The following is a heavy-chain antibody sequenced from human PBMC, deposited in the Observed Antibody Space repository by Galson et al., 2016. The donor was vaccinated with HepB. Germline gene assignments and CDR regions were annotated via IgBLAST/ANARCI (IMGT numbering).Heavy chain of an antibody. CDR1: GFPFSSYW. J-gene: IGHJ4*02. V-gene: IGHV3-7*01. D-gene: IGHD5-18*01. CDR3: ARAGSSYGILDY. Sequence: CAASGFPFSSYWMSWVRQAPGKGLEWVANIKQDGSEIYYVDSVKGRFTISRDNAKNSLYLQMNSLRAEDTAEYYCARAGSSYGILDYWGQGTLVTVSS. CDR2: IKQDGSEI.